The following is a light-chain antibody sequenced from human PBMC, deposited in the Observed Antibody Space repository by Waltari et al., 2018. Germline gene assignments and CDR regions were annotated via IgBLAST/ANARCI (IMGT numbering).Light chain of an antibody. V-gene: IGLV1-40*01. Sequence: QSGLTQPPSVSGAPGQSVTISCTGTSPTIGADSDVHRYQVLPGTAPKLLIFGNNHRPSGVPDRFSGSKSGTSASLAITGLQAEDEADYYCQSYDSSLIASVFGGGTKLTVL. J-gene: IGLJ2*01. CDR1: SPTIGADSD. CDR3: QSYDSSLIASV. CDR2: GNN.